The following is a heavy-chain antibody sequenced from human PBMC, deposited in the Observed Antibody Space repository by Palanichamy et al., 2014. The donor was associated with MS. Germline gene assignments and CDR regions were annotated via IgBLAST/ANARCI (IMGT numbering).Heavy chain of an antibody. CDR1: GGSFSGYY. V-gene: IGHV4-34*01. CDR2: INHSGNT. CDR3: ARVGSGWYLDPFPRWERPSQTTTE. J-gene: IGHJ4*02. Sequence: QVQLQQWGAGLLKPSETLSLTCAVYGGSFSGYYWSWIRQPPGKGLEWIGEINHSGNTNYNPSLKSRVTISVDTSKNQFSLKLSSVTAADTAVYYCARVGSGWYLDPFPRWERPSQTTTEWGQGTLVTVSS. D-gene: IGHD6-19*01.